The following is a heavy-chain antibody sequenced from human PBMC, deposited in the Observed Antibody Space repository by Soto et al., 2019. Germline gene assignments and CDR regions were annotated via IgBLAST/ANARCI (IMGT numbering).Heavy chain of an antibody. CDR3: ARLARGPLDY. CDR1: GFTVNSHS. V-gene: IGHV3-21*01. D-gene: IGHD3-10*01. J-gene: IGHJ4*02. Sequence: PGGSLRLSYAASGFTVNSHSMNWVRQAPGKGLEWVSSISSSSSYIYYADSVKGRFTISRDNAKNLVYLQMNSLRAEDTAVYNWARLARGPLDYGGRGTLVTV. CDR2: ISSSSSYI.